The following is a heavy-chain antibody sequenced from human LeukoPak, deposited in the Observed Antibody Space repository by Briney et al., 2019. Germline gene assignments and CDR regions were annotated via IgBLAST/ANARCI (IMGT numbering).Heavy chain of an antibody. CDR3: ARDEYSSSWYRLSWFDP. CDR1: GGSFSGYY. D-gene: IGHD6-13*01. V-gene: IGHV4-34*01. CDR2: INHSGST. Sequence: SETLSLTCAVYGGSFSGYYWSWIRQPPGKGLEWIGEINHSGSTNYNPSLKSRVTISVDTSKNQFSLKLSSVTAADTAVYYCARDEYSSSWYRLSWFDPWGQGTLVTVSS. J-gene: IGHJ5*02.